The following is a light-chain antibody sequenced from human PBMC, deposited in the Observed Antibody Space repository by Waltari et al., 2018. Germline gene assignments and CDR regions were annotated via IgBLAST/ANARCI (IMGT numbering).Light chain of an antibody. J-gene: IGLJ3*02. CDR1: SSGVGTYNL. CDR3: SSYTGTTTPRV. V-gene: IGLV2-23*01. Sequence: QSALTQPASVSGSPGQSIIISCTETSSGVGTYNLVSWYQQHPGQAPKVIIYEGNKRPSELSTRFSGSKSCNTASLTISGPHAEDEADYYCSSYTGTTTPRVFGGGTKLTVL. CDR2: EGN.